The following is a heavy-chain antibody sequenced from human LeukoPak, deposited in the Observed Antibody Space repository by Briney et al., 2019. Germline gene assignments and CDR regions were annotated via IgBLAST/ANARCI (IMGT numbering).Heavy chain of an antibody. V-gene: IGHV1-69*01. D-gene: IGHD6-13*01. J-gene: IGHJ4*02. CDR1: GGTFSSYA. CDR2: IIPIFGTA. CDR3: AREPRPQYSGSWYQLASYFPLDY. Sequence: GSSVKVSCKASGGTFSSYAISWVRQAPGQGLEWMGGIIPIFGTANYAQKFQGRVTITADESTSTAYMELSSLRSEDTAVYYCAREPRPQYSGSWYQLASYFPLDYWGQGTLVTVSS.